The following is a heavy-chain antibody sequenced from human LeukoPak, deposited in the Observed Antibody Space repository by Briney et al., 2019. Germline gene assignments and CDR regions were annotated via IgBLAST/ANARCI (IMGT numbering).Heavy chain of an antibody. CDR2: IYTSGST. V-gene: IGHV4-61*02. CDR1: GGSISSGSYY. Sequence: PSQTLSLTCTVSGGSISSGSYYWIWIRQPAVKGLEWIGRIYTSGSTNYNPSLKTRVTISVDTSKSQFSLKLSSVTAADAAVYYCARARGSYPWYFDYWGQGTLVTVSS. J-gene: IGHJ4*02. CDR3: ARARGSYPWYFDY. D-gene: IGHD1-26*01.